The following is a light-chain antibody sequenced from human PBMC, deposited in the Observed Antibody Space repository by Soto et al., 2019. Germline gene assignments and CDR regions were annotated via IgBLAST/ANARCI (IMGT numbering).Light chain of an antibody. Sequence: DIQMTQSPSTLSASVGDRVTITCRAGQSMSGWLAWYQQTTGKAPKLLIYDASNLESGVPSRFRGGGSGTDFTLTIDKLQPEDFSTYYCQQVDAYPSTFGGGTKVDIK. CDR2: DAS. J-gene: IGKJ4*01. CDR1: QSMSGW. CDR3: QQVDAYPST. V-gene: IGKV1-5*01.